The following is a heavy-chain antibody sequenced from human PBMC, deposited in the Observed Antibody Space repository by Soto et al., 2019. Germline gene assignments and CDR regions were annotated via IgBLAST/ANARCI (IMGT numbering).Heavy chain of an antibody. Sequence: QVQLQESGPGLVKPSQTLSLTCTVSGGSISSGGYYWSWIRQHPGKGLEWIGYIYNSGSTNYSPSLKSRVTISLDTYKIQFSRSLGSVTAADTAVYSCVRNAWGQVWGQGTTVTVSS. CDR2: IYNSGST. J-gene: IGHJ6*02. CDR1: GGSISSGGYY. V-gene: IGHV4-31*03. CDR3: VRNAWGQV. D-gene: IGHD1-26*01.